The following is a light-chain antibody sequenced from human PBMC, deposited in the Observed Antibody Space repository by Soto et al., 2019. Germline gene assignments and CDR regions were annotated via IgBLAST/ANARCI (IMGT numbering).Light chain of an antibody. J-gene: IGKJ1*01. CDR1: QSVSSSY. Sequence: EVVLTQSPGTQSLFPGERATLSCRASQSVSSSYLAWYQQKPGQAPRLLIFGASSRATGIPDRFSGSGSGTDFILTISRLEPADFAVYYCQQYGNSRWTFGQGTKVEIK. CDR2: GAS. CDR3: QQYGNSRWT. V-gene: IGKV3-20*01.